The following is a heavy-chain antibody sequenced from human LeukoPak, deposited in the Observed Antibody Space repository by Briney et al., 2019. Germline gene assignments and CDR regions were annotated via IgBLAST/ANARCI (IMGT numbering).Heavy chain of an antibody. CDR3: ARVASSGWYEMDY. Sequence: PSETLSLTCTVSGGSISSGGYYWSWIRQHPGKGLEWIGYIYYSGSTYYNPSLKSRVTISVDTSKNQFSLKLSSVTAADTAVYYCARVASSGWYEMDYWGQGTLVTVSS. J-gene: IGHJ4*02. D-gene: IGHD6-19*01. CDR1: GGSISSGGYY. CDR2: IYYSGST. V-gene: IGHV4-31*03.